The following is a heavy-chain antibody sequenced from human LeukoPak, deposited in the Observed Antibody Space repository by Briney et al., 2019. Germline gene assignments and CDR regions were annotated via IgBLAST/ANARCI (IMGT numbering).Heavy chain of an antibody. D-gene: IGHD6-13*01. J-gene: IGHJ4*02. CDR2: IYPGDSDT. CDR1: GSNFNSYW. Sequence: GESLKISCQGSGSNFNSYWIGWVRQMPGKGLEWMGIIYPGDSDTRYSPSFQGQVTISADKSISTAYLQWSSLKASDTAMYYCARAPRAAASDYWGQGTLVTVSS. V-gene: IGHV5-51*01. CDR3: ARAPRAAASDY.